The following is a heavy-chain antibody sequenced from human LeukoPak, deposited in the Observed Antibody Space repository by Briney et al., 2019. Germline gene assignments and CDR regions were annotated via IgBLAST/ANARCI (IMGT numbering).Heavy chain of an antibody. CDR2: IYSGGST. V-gene: IGHV3-66*01. D-gene: IGHD4-17*01. Sequence: GGSLRLSCAASEFSFGSNYMTWVRQAPGKGLEWASLIYSGGSTYYADSVKGRFTISRDNSKNTLYLQMNSLRAEDTAVYYCARGDYGDFRVFYTLFDYWGQGTLVTVSS. J-gene: IGHJ4*02. CDR1: EFSFGSNY. CDR3: ARGDYGDFRVFYTLFDY.